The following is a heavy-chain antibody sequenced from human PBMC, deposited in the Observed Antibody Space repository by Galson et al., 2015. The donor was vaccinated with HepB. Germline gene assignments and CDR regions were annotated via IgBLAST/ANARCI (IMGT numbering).Heavy chain of an antibody. V-gene: IGHV3-15*01. CDR3: TTDQFGGSYYGMDV. CDR1: GFTFSNAW. CDR2: IKSKTDGGTT. Sequence: SLRLSCAAPGFTFSNAWMSWVRQAPGKGLEWVGRIKSKTDGGTTDFAAPVKGRFTISRDDSKTTLYLQMNSLKTEDTAVYYCTTDQFGGSYYGMDVWGQGTTVTVSS. J-gene: IGHJ6*02. D-gene: IGHD3-10*01.